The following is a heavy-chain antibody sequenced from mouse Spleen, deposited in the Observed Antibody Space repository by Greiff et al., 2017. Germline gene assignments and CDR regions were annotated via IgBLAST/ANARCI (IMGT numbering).Heavy chain of an antibody. V-gene: IGHV1-7*01. Sequence: VQLQQSGAELAKPGASVKMSCKASGYTFTSYWMHWVKQRPGQGLEWIGYINPSTGYTEYNQKFKDKATLTADKSSSTAYMQLSSLTSEDSAVYYCARGYYDEIMDYWGQGTSVTVSS. J-gene: IGHJ4*01. CDR2: INPSTGYT. D-gene: IGHD1-1*01. CDR1: GYTFTSYW. CDR3: ARGYYDEIMDY.